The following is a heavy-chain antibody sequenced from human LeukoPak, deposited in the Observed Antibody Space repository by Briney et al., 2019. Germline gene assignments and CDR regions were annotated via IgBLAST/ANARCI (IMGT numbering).Heavy chain of an antibody. CDR1: GFTFSINA. Sequence: GRSLRLSCEGSGFTFSINAMHWVRQAPGKGLEWLAVISYDGTKQYFADSVKGRFTISRDNVKNSLYLEMNSLRVEDSAVYYCARDHYFDISGYLDYWGQGTPVTVSS. J-gene: IGHJ4*02. D-gene: IGHD3-22*01. V-gene: IGHV3-30-3*01. CDR3: ARDHYFDISGYLDY. CDR2: ISYDGTKQ.